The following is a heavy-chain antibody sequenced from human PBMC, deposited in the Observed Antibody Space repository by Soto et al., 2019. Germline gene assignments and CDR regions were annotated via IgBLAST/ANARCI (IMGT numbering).Heavy chain of an antibody. D-gene: IGHD2-15*01. CDR3: GGGQDVGALFFGS. J-gene: IGHJ4*02. V-gene: IGHV3-13*01. CDR1: GFTFSGFD. Sequence: GGSLRLSCEASGFTFSGFDMHCVCQPTGKGLEWVSTIGTAGDTYYAVSVKGRFTISRDNAKNSLSLHLNSLRAAATAVYFCGGGQDVGALFFGSWGEGTEVT. CDR2: IGTAGDT.